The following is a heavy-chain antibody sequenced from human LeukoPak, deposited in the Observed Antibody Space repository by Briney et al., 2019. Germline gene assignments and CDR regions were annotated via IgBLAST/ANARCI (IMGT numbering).Heavy chain of an antibody. V-gene: IGHV5-51*01. Sequence: GESLKISCKGSGYRFSGYWIAWVRPMPGKGLEWMGIIYPGDSETRYSPSFQGQVTISADKSISTAYLQWSSLQASDTAIYYCARHTSMVTPIDYWGQGTLVTVSS. CDR2: IYPGDSET. J-gene: IGHJ4*02. CDR3: ARHTSMVTPIDY. CDR1: GYRFSGYW. D-gene: IGHD5-18*01.